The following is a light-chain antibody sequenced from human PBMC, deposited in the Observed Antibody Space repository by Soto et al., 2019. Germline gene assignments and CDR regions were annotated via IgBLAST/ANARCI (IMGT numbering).Light chain of an antibody. Sequence: QSALTQPPSASGSPGQSVTISCTGTSSDVGRYNYVSWYQQHPGKAPKVMIYEVTKRPSGVPDRFSGSKSGNMASLTVSGLQAEDEADYYCSSYAGGYNLLFGGGTKVTVL. CDR1: SSDVGRYNY. CDR2: EVT. CDR3: SSYAGGYNLL. V-gene: IGLV2-8*01. J-gene: IGLJ2*01.